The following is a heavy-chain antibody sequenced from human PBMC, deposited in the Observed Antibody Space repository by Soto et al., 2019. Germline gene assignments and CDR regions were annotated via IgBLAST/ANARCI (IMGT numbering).Heavy chain of an antibody. V-gene: IGHV4-59*01. CDR3: ERVDSSGSYFDY. D-gene: IGHD3-22*01. CDR1: GGSISSYY. Sequence: QVQLQESGPGLVKPSETLSLTCTVSGGSISSYYWSWIRQPPGKGLEWIAYIYYTGSTNYNPSLNGRVTLSADTSKNQFSLKLSSVTAADTAMYYCERVDSSGSYFDYWGQGTLVTVSS. CDR2: IYYTGST. J-gene: IGHJ4*02.